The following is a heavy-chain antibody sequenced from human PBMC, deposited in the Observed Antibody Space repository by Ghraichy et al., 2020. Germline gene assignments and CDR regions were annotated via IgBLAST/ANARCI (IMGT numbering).Heavy chain of an antibody. CDR3: ARPLSAGVVIISGYYYGMDV. CDR1: GGTFSNYA. Sequence: SVKVSCKASGGTFSNYAISWVRQAPGQGLEWMGGIIPVLGTANYAQKFQGRVTITADESTSTAYMELSNLRAEDTAVYYCARPLSAGVVIISGYYYGMDVWGQGTTVTVSS. CDR2: IIPVLGTA. J-gene: IGHJ6*02. V-gene: IGHV1-69*13. D-gene: IGHD3-3*01.